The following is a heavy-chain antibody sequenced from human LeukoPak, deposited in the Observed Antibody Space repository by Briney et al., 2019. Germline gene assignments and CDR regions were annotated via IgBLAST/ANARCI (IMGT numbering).Heavy chain of an antibody. V-gene: IGHV3-7*01. J-gene: IGHJ4*02. CDR3: LAGGGY. CDR2: I. CDR1: EFTFSNYW. D-gene: IGHD3-10*01. Sequence: PGGSLRLSCEASEFTFSNYWMNWVRQAPGKGLEWVASIRGRFTISRDNAKNSLYLQMSSLRAEDTAVYYCLAGGGYWGQGTLVTVSS.